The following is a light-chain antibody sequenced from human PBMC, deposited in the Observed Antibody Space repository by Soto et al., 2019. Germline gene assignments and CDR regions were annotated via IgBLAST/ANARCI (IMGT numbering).Light chain of an antibody. CDR3: SSYAGNNIVV. J-gene: IGLJ2*01. Sequence: QSVLTQPPSVSGSLGLSVTISCSGTSGDVGGYNYVSWYQQHPGTAPKLVIYEVSERPSAVPDRFSGSKSGNTASLTVSGLQADDEADYYCSSYAGNNIVVFGGGTKFTVL. CDR1: SGDVGGYNY. CDR2: EVS. V-gene: IGLV2-8*01.